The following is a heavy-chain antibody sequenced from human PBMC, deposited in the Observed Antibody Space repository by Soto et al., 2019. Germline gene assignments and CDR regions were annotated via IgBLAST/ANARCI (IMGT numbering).Heavy chain of an antibody. CDR1: GYTFTSHG. D-gene: IGHD6-13*01. CDR2: INTYNGNT. J-gene: IGHJ3*02. CDR3: ARDLLYSTRSTVRFDI. Sequence: VQLVQSGVEVKKPGASVKVSCKASGYTFTSHGISWVRQAPGQGLEWMGWINTYNGNTNYAQKVQGRVTMTTETSTSIAYMELRSLRSDDTAVYYCARDLLYSTRSTVRFDIWGQGTMLTVSS. V-gene: IGHV1-18*01.